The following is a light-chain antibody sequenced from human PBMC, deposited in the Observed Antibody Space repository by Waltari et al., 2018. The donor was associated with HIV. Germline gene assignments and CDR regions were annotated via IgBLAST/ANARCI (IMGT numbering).Light chain of an antibody. J-gene: IGLJ3*02. CDR1: SSNIRSNT. CDR2: SND. Sequence: QSVLTQPPSASGTHGQRVTISCSGSSSNIRSNTVSWYQQLPGTAPKRLIYSNDQRPSGVPDRFSGSKSGTSASLAISGLQSEDEADYYCAAWDDSLNGWVFGGGTKLTVL. V-gene: IGLV1-44*01. CDR3: AAWDDSLNGWV.